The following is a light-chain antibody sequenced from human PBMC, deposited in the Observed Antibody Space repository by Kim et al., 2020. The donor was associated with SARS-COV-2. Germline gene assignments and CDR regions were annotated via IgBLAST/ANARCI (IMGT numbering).Light chain of an antibody. Sequence: GQSFTTPGTGTRSDVVNYIYVSRDHPHPGKAPQLMVSDVTERPSGVPDRFSGSKSGNTASLTVSGLQAEDEADYYCSSYAGSNNWVFGGGTQLTVL. V-gene: IGLV2-8*01. CDR1: RSDVVNYIY. J-gene: IGLJ3*02. CDR3: SSYAGSNNWV. CDR2: DVT.